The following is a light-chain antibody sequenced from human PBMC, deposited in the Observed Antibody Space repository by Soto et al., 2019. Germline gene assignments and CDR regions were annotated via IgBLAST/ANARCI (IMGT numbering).Light chain of an antibody. V-gene: IGKV3-15*01. CDR3: LQYDGWPLT. J-gene: IGKJ5*01. CDR2: GAS. Sequence: ETVMTQSPVALSVSPGERATLSCRARQNARKNLAWYQQKPGQAPRLLIYGASTRATGIPARFSGDGSGTEFTLTIDSLQSEDFVVYYCLQYDGWPLTFGQGTRLEIK. CDR1: QNARKN.